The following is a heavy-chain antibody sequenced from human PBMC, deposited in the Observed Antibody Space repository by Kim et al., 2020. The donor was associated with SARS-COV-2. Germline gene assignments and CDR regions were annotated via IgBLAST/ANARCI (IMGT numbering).Heavy chain of an antibody. CDR3: VRDRMGGAFDV. CDR2: ITKSSTTI. J-gene: IGHJ3*01. D-gene: IGHD3-16*01. Sequence: GGSLRLSCATSGFTFSAYDMNWVRQAPGKGLEWLSFITKSSTTIYADSVEGRFTISRDNAKNSLFLQMNSLRDEDTALYYCVRDRMGGAFDVWGQGTMVT. CDR1: GFTFSAYD. V-gene: IGHV3-48*02.